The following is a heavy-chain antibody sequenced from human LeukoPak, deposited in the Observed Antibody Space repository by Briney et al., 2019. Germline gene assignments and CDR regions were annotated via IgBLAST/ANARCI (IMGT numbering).Heavy chain of an antibody. V-gene: IGHV3-23*01. J-gene: IGHJ4*02. Sequence: PGGSLRLSCAASGFTFRSYAMSWVRQAPGKGLEWVSAISGSGGSTYYADSVKGRFTISRDNSKNTLYLQMNSLRAEDTAVYYCAKDPLLRYFDWLPDYFDYWGQGTLVTVSS. D-gene: IGHD3-9*01. CDR1: GFTFRSYA. CDR2: ISGSGGST. CDR3: AKDPLLRYFDWLPDYFDY.